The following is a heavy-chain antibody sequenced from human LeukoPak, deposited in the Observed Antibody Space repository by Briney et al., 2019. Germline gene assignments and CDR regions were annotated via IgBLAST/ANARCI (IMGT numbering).Heavy chain of an antibody. CDR2: IYPGDSDT. D-gene: IGHD5-18*01. CDR1: GYSFTSYW. CDR3: ARRRYSYGYHDAFDI. J-gene: IGHJ3*02. V-gene: IGHV5-51*01. Sequence: GESLKISCKGSGYSFTSYWIGWVRQMPGKGLEWMGIIYPGDSDTRYSPSFQGQVTISADKSISTAYLQWSSPKASDTAMYYCARRRYSYGYHDAFDIWGQGTMVTVSS.